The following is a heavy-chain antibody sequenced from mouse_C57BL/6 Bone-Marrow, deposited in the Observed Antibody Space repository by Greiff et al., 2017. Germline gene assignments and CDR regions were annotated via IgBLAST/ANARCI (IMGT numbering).Heavy chain of an antibody. CDR2: IRNKANGYTT. Sequence: EVKVVESGGGLVQPGGSLSLSCAASGFTFTDYYMSWVRQPPGKALEWLGFIRNKANGYTTEYSASVKGRFTISRDNSQSILYLQMNALRAEDSATYYCERSGVKLGPWFAYWGQGTRVTVSA. CDR1: GFTFTDYY. CDR3: ERSGVKLGPWFAY. J-gene: IGHJ3*01. V-gene: IGHV7-3*01. D-gene: IGHD4-1*01.